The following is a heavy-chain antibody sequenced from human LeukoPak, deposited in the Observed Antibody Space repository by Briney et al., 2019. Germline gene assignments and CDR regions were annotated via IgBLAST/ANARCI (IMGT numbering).Heavy chain of an antibody. Sequence: GGPLRLSCAASGFNFSIHSMNWVRQAPGKGLEWVSSIISSGSYIYYADSVRGRFTISRDNAKNSLFLQMNSLRAEGTAVYYCTRDLGGYCSGGSCYSGWSDYWGQGTLVTVSS. CDR1: GFNFSIHS. CDR2: IISSGSYI. CDR3: TRDLGGYCSGGSCYSGWSDY. D-gene: IGHD2-15*01. V-gene: IGHV3-21*01. J-gene: IGHJ4*02.